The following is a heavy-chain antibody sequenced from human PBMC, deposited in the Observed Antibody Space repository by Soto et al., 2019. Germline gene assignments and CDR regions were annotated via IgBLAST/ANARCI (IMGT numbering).Heavy chain of an antibody. CDR3: ASHPSLH. V-gene: IGHV4-39*01. CDR1: GGSISSSSYY. CDR2: IYYSGST. J-gene: IGHJ4*02. Sequence: SETLSLTCTVSGGSISSSSYYWGWIRQPPGKGLEWIGSIYYSGSTYYTPSLKIRVTISVDTSKNQFSLKRSSMTAADTAVYYCASHPSLHWGQGTLVTVSS.